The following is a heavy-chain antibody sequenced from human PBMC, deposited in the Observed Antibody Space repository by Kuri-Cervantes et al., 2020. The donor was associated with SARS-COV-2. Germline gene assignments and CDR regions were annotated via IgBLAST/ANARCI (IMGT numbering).Heavy chain of an antibody. D-gene: IGHD1-1*01. Sequence: SVKVSCKASGGTFSSYAISWVRQAPGQGLEWMGGIIPIFGTANYAQKFQGRVTITADESTSTAYMELSSLRSEDTAVYYCARDLGYVQLERRPYYYGMDVWSQGTTVTVSS. CDR3: ARDLGYVQLERRPYYYGMDV. V-gene: IGHV1-69*13. CDR1: GGTFSSYA. J-gene: IGHJ6*02. CDR2: IIPIFGTA.